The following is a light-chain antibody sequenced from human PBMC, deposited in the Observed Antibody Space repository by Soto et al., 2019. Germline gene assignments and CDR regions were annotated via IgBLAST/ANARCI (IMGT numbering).Light chain of an antibody. J-gene: IGKJ1*01. CDR3: QQYGTSPRT. V-gene: IGKV3-20*01. CDR2: AAS. Sequence: EIVLTQSPGTLSLSPGERATLSCRASQSVRNNYLAWYQQRPGQAPRLLIYAASSRATGIPDRFSGSGSGTDFTLTISRLEPEDFAVSYCQQYGTSPRTFGQGTKVEIK. CDR1: QSVRNNY.